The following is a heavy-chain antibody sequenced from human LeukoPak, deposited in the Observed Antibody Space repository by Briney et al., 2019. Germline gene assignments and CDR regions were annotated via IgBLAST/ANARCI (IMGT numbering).Heavy chain of an antibody. D-gene: IGHD1-26*01. Sequence: SETLSLTCAVSSGSISSADYYWNWVRQHPGKGLEWIGYIYYSGTTFYNPSLKSRISILLDTSKNQFSLRLSSVTAADTAVYYCAGGPDRAKVGYWGQGALVTVSS. CDR3: AGGPDRAKVGY. J-gene: IGHJ4*02. CDR1: SGSISSADYY. CDR2: IYYSGTT. V-gene: IGHV4-31*11.